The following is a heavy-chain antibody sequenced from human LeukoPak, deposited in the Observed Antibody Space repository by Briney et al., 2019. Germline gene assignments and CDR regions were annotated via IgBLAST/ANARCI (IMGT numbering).Heavy chain of an antibody. CDR3: ARGVPNFDY. Sequence: SETLSLTCAVSGGSISSGGYSWNWIRQPPGKGLEWIGYIYNSGSTSYNPSLKSRVTMSVDTSKNHFSLKLNSVTAADTAVYYCARGVPNFDYWGQGTLVTVSS. D-gene: IGHD1-1*01. J-gene: IGHJ4*02. CDR1: GGSISSGGYS. V-gene: IGHV4-30-4*07. CDR2: IYNSGST.